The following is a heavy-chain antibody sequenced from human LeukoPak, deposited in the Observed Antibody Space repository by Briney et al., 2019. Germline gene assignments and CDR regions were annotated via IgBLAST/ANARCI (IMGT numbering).Heavy chain of an antibody. V-gene: IGHV3-48*01. CDR2: ISSRSGTI. D-gene: IGHD2-2*01. J-gene: IGHJ4*02. CDR1: GFTFNSHI. CDR3: AREYELPASSPYFDY. Sequence: GGSLRLSCEASGFTFNSHIMNWVRQAPGRGLEWVAYISSRSGTIYYADSVRGRFTISRDNAKNSLYLQMNSLRAEDTAIYYCAREYELPASSPYFDYWGQGTLVTVSS.